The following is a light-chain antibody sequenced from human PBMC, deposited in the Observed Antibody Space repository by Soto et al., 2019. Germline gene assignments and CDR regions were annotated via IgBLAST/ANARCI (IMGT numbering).Light chain of an antibody. J-gene: IGLJ2*01. V-gene: IGLV2-14*01. Sequence: QSALTQPASVSGSPGQSITISCTGTSSDVGRHNFVSWYQQHPGKVPKLMISEVSKRPSGVSTRFSGSKSGNTASLTISGLQAEDEADYYCSSYTTTYTVVFGGGTKVTVL. CDR1: SSDVGRHNF. CDR3: SSYTTTYTVV. CDR2: EVS.